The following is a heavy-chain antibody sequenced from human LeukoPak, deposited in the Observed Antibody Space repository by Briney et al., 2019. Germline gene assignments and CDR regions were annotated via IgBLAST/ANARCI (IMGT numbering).Heavy chain of an antibody. Sequence: SETLSLPFTVSCYSISSGYYWGWLRQPPGKGLEWLGSIYHSGSTYYNPSLKSRVTISVDTSKNQFSLKLSSVNAADTAVYYCARGYDYSDYLPGALDYWGQGTLVTVSS. D-gene: IGHD4-11*01. CDR1: CYSISSGYY. J-gene: IGHJ4*02. CDR3: ARGYDYSDYLPGALDY. CDR2: IYHSGST. V-gene: IGHV4-38-2*02.